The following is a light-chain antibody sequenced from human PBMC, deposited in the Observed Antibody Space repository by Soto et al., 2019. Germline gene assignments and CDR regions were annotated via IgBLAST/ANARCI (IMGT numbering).Light chain of an antibody. CDR2: AAS. V-gene: IGKV1-9*01. CDR3: QQLNSYPLT. J-gene: IGKJ4*01. Sequence: LTQSPGTLSLSPGERATLSCRASQSVTTQLAWYQQKPGKAPKLLIYAASTLQSGVPSRFSGSGSGTEFTLTISSLQPEDFATYYCQQLNSYPLTFGGGTKVDIK. CDR1: QSVTTQ.